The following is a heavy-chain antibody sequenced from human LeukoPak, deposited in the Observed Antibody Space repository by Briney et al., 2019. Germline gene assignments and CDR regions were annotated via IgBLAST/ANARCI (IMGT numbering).Heavy chain of an antibody. CDR1: GGSVSNGYYY. J-gene: IGHJ4*02. CDR2: IFHSGSI. V-gene: IGHV4-61*01. CDR3: ASVYDSSGYYPF. Sequence: PSETLSLTCTVSGGSVSNGYYYWSWIRQPPGKGLEWIGYIFHSGSINNNPSLKSRVTISVDTSKNQFSLKLSSVTAADTAVYYCASVYDSSGYYPFWGQGTLVTVSS. D-gene: IGHD3-22*01.